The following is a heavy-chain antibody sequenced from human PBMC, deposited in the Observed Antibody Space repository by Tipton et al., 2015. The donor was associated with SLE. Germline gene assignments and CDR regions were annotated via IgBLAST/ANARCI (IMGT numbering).Heavy chain of an antibody. D-gene: IGHD2-8*02. CDR2: IYHSGNT. Sequence: TLSLTCTVSGGSISNYSWSWIRQPPGKGLEWIGSIYHSGNTYYNPSLKSRVIISLDTSRNHFSLKLTSVTAADTAVYFCARDRDIVLEPVPIPPAFDIWGQGTTVTVSS. V-gene: IGHV4-59*12. J-gene: IGHJ3*02. CDR3: ARDRDIVLEPVPIPPAFDI. CDR1: GGSISNYS.